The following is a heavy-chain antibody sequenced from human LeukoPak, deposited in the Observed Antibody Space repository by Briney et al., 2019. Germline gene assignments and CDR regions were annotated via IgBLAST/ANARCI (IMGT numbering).Heavy chain of an antibody. CDR2: INHSGST. Sequence: SETLSLTCAVYGGSFSGYYWSWIRQPPGKGLEWIGEINHSGSTNYNPSLKSRVTISVDTSKNQFSLKLSSVTAADTAVYYCARDLADDSSGYYDYWGQGTLVTVSS. J-gene: IGHJ4*02. CDR1: GGSFSGYY. D-gene: IGHD3-22*01. CDR3: ARDLADDSSGYYDY. V-gene: IGHV4-34*01.